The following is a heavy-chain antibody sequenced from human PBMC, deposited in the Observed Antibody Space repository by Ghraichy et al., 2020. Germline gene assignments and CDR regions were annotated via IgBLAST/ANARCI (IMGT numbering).Heavy chain of an antibody. J-gene: IGHJ6*02. V-gene: IGHV4-34*01. CDR2: INHSGST. D-gene: IGHD4-17*01. Sequence: SQTLSLTCAVYGGSFSGYYWSWIRQPPGKGLEWIGEINHSGSTNYNPSLKSRVTISVDTSKNQFSLKLSSVTAADTAVYYCASRGVETTVTTNYYYYGMDVWGQGTTVTVSS. CDR1: GGSFSGYY. CDR3: ASRGVETTVTTNYYYYGMDV.